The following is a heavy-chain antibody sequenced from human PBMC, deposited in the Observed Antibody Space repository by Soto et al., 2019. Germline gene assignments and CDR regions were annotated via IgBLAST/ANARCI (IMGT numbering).Heavy chain of an antibody. Sequence: QVQLVQSGAEVKKPGASVKVSCKASGYTFTSYAMHWVRQAPVQRLEWMGWINAGNGNTKYSQKFQGRVTITRDTSASTAYMELSSLRSEDTAVYYCAREGLGAMVRGVPNFPTDYWGQGTLVTVSS. CDR1: GYTFTSYA. V-gene: IGHV1-3*01. CDR2: INAGNGNT. CDR3: AREGLGAMVRGVPNFPTDY. J-gene: IGHJ4*02. D-gene: IGHD3-10*01.